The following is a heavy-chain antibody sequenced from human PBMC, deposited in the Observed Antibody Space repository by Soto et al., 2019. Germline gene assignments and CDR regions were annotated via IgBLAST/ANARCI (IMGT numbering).Heavy chain of an antibody. J-gene: IGHJ5*02. V-gene: IGHV3-30-3*01. CDR2: ISYDGSNT. Sequence: QVQLVESGGGVVQPGRSLRLSCAASGFTFSSYAMHWVRQAPGKGLEWVAVISYDGSNTYYADSVKGRFTISRANCKNTLYLQMNSLRAEDTAMYYCARHKEAVAGTEVLGSWFDPWGQGTLVTVSS. D-gene: IGHD6-19*01. CDR3: ARHKEAVAGTEVLGSWFDP. CDR1: GFTFSSYA.